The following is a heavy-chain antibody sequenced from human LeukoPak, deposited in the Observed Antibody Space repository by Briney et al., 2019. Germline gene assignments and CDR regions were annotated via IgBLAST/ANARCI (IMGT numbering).Heavy chain of an antibody. J-gene: IGHJ4*02. CDR2: IYYSGST. D-gene: IGHD6-13*01. CDR1: GGSISSYY. V-gene: IGHV4-59*01. CDR3: ARVDSINWYDSRGYFDY. Sequence: SETLSLTCTVPGGSISSYYWSWIRQPPGKGLEWIGYIYYSGSTNYNPSLKSRVTLSVDTSKNQFSLNLSSVTAADTAVYYCARVDSINWYDSRGYFDYWGQGTLVTVSS.